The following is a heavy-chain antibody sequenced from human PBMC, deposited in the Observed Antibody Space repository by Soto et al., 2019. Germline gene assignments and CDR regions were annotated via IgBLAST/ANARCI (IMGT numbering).Heavy chain of an antibody. V-gene: IGHV1-2*04. CDR2: INPNSGGT. CDR1: GYTFTGYY. J-gene: IGHJ3*02. Sequence: ASVKVSCKASGYTFTGYYMHWVRQAPGQGLEWMGWINPNSGGTNYAQKYQGWVTMTRDTSISTAYMELSRLRSDDTAVYYFARGTWWGYYDSSGAPNAFDIWCQGTMVTVSS. CDR3: ARGTWWGYYDSSGAPNAFDI. D-gene: IGHD3-22*01.